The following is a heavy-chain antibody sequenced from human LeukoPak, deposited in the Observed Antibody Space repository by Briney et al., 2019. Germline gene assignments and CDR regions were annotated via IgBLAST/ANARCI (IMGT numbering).Heavy chain of an antibody. Sequence: SETLSLTCAVYGGSFSGYYWSWVRQPPGKGLEWLGEINHSGSTNYNPSLKSRVTISVDTSKNQFSLKLSSVTAADTAVYYCARTPLVAAKGSRSFDPWGQGTLVTVSS. CDR1: GGSFSGYY. CDR2: INHSGST. J-gene: IGHJ5*02. D-gene: IGHD2-15*01. V-gene: IGHV4-34*01. CDR3: ARTPLVAAKGSRSFDP.